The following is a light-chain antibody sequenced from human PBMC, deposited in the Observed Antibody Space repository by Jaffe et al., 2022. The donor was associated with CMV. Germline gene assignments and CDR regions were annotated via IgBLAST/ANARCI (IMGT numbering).Light chain of an antibody. CDR3: QQYNSYSWT. V-gene: IGKV1-5*03. CDR1: QNINSL. CDR2: KTS. Sequence: DIQMTQSPSTLSASVGDRVTITCRASQNINSLLAWYQQKPGKAPKLLIYKTSNLESGVPSRFSGSGGGTEFTLAISSLQPDDFATYYCQQYNSYSWTFGQGTKVEI. J-gene: IGKJ1*01.